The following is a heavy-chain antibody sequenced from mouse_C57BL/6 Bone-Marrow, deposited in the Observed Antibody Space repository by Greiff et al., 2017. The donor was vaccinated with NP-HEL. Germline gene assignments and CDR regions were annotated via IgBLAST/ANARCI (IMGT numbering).Heavy chain of an antibody. J-gene: IGHJ2*01. Sequence: EVQLQQSGPELVKPGASVKIPCKASGYTFTDYNMDWVKQSPGKSLEWIGDINPNNGGTIYNQKFKGKATLTVAKSSSTAYMELRSLTSEDTAVYYCARRDVTTVYYDLDYWGQGTTLTVSS. CDR2: INPNNGGT. V-gene: IGHV1-18*01. CDR3: ARRDVTTVYYDLDY. D-gene: IGHD1-1*01. CDR1: GYTFTDYN.